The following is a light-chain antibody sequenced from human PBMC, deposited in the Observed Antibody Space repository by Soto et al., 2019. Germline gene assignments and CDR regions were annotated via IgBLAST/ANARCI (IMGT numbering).Light chain of an antibody. CDR2: GAS. CDR3: QQYGSSQWT. V-gene: IGKV3-20*01. J-gene: IGKJ1*01. CDR1: QSVSSSY. Sequence: EIVLTQAAGTLSLSPGERATLSWGASQSVSSSYLAWYQQKHGQAPRLLIYGASSRATGIPDRFSGSVSGTDFNLTISRLETEDFAVYYCQQYGSSQWTFGQGTKVDI.